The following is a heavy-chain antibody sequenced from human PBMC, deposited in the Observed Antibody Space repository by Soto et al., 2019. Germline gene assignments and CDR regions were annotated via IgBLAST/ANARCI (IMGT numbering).Heavy chain of an antibody. CDR1: GFTFYNHA. Sequence: EVVFLESGGGLVQPGGSLRLSCTTSGFTFYNHAMNWVRRAPGKGMEGVSTIGGGDTHYADSVKGRSTTSRDDSRATLSLRMSSLRVEDTAVYYCAKDRFPGNGIYAAFDRWGQGILVTVSS. J-gene: IGHJ5*02. D-gene: IGHD1-26*01. CDR3: AKDRFPGNGIYAAFDR. V-gene: IGHV3-23*01. CDR2: IGGGDT.